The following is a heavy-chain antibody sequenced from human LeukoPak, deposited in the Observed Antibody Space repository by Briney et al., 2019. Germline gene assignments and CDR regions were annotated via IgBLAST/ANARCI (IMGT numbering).Heavy chain of an antibody. J-gene: IGHJ4*02. D-gene: IGHD5-18*01. CDR2: INPNSGAT. CDR3: ARGGRGYSNVGLDY. V-gene: IGHV1-2*02. Sequence: ASVKVSCKASGYIFTGYYLHWVRQAPGQGLEWMGWINPNSGATNYAQRFQGRVTMTRDTSISTAYMELSRLIPDDTAVYYCARGGRGYSNVGLDYWGKGTLVTVSS. CDR1: GYIFTGYY.